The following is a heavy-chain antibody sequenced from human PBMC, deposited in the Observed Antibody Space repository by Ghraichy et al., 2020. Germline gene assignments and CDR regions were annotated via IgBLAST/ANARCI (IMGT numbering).Heavy chain of an antibody. V-gene: IGHV4-38-2*01. J-gene: IGHJ4*02. Sequence: SETLSLTCAVSGYSISSGYYWGWIRQPPGKGLEWIGSIYHSGSTYYNPSLKSRVTISVDTSKNQFSLKLSSVTAADTAVYYCARVRGRSVVVVPAAVYFDYWGQGTLVTVSS. CDR2: IYHSGST. CDR3: ARVRGRSVVVVPAAVYFDY. D-gene: IGHD2-2*01. CDR1: GYSISSGYY.